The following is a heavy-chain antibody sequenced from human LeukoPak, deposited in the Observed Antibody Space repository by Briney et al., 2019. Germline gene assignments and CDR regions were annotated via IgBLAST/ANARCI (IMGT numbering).Heavy chain of an antibody. Sequence: GGSLRLSCAASGFTFSDHYMDWVRQAPGKGLKWVGRTRNKANSYTTEYAASVKGRFTISRDDSKNSLYLQMNSLKTEDTAVYYCASYSGIKDAFDIWGQGTMVTVSS. CDR3: ASYSGIKDAFDI. J-gene: IGHJ3*02. CDR2: TRNKANSYTT. CDR1: GFTFSDHY. D-gene: IGHD1-26*01. V-gene: IGHV3-72*01.